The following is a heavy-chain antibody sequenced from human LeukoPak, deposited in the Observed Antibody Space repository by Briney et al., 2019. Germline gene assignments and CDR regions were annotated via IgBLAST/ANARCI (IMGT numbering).Heavy chain of an antibody. CDR2: IIPILGIA. J-gene: IGHJ4*02. V-gene: IGHV1-69*04. CDR1: GGTFSSCA. CDR3: ARDWVAVAGKCFDY. Sequence: SVKVSCKASGGTFSSCAISWVRQAPGQGLEWMGRIIPILGIANYAQKFQGRVTITADKSTSTAYMELSSLRSEDTAVYYCARDWVAVAGKCFDYWGQGTLVTVSS. D-gene: IGHD6-19*01.